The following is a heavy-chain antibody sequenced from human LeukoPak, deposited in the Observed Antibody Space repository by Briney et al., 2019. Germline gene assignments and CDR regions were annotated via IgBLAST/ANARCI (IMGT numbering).Heavy chain of an antibody. D-gene: IGHD3-10*01. J-gene: IGHJ4*02. CDR3: ARVVRGPKDYYFDY. CDR1: GFTFSSYD. CDR2: IGIAGDT. V-gene: IGHV3-13*01. Sequence: PGGSLRLSCAASGFTFSSYDMHWVRQGTRKGLEWVSAIGIAGDTYYPGSVKGRFTISRQNAKNSLYLQMNSLRAGDTAVYYCARVVRGPKDYYFDYWGQGTLVTVSS.